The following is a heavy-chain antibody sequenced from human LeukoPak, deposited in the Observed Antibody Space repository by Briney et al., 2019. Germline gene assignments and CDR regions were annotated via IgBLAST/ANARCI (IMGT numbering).Heavy chain of an antibody. Sequence: GGSLRLSCAASGFTFSSYGMHWVRQAPGKGLEWVAVISYDGSNKYYADSVKGRFTISRDNSKNMLYLQMNSLRAEDTAVYYCAKGGYCSSTSCPSGYWGQGTLVTVSS. CDR2: ISYDGSNK. CDR3: AKGGYCSSTSCPSGY. J-gene: IGHJ4*02. CDR1: GFTFSSYG. V-gene: IGHV3-30*18. D-gene: IGHD2-2*01.